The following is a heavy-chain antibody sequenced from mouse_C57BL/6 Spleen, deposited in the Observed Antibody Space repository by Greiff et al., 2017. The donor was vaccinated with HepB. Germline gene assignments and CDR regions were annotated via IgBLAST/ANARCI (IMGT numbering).Heavy chain of an antibody. J-gene: IGHJ2*01. Sequence: VQLQQSGAELVRPGASVKLSCKASGYTFTDYYINWVKQRPGQGLEWIARIYPGSGNTYYNEKFKGKATLTAEKSSSTAYMQLSSLTSEDSAVYFCARSKYITTVVAAENFDYWGQGTTLTVSS. CDR2: IYPGSGNT. CDR1: GYTFTDYY. V-gene: IGHV1-76*01. D-gene: IGHD1-1*01. CDR3: ARSKYITTVVAAENFDY.